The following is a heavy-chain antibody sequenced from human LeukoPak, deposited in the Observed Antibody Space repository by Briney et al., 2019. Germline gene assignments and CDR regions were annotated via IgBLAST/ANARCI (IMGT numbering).Heavy chain of an antibody. D-gene: IGHD3-22*01. CDR2: IVSDGSNK. CDR3: ARDRDYDSSGFYFYFDF. Sequence: GRSLRLSCAASGFTVSNYGMHWVRQAPGKGLEWVAVIVSDGSNKYYADSVKGRFTISRDNSKNTLFLRMNSLRAEDTAVYYCARDRDYDSSGFYFYFDFWGQGTLVTVSS. CDR1: GFTVSNYG. J-gene: IGHJ4*02. V-gene: IGHV3-33*01.